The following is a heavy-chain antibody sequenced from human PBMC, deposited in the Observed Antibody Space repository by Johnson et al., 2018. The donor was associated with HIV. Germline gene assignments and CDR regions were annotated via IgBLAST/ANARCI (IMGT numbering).Heavy chain of an antibody. V-gene: IGHV3-66*01. D-gene: IGHD6-6*01. J-gene: IGHJ3*02. CDR1: GLTVSGHY. Sequence: VQLVESGGGLVQPGGSLRLSCAASGLTVSGHYMTWVRQAPGKGLEWVSVIFSGGSTYYAGSVHGSFPLSRDNSKNTLYLQMNSLRAEDTAVYYCAKELAIAVRPGGAFDIWGQGTVVTVSS. CDR2: IFSGGST. CDR3: AKELAIAVRPGGAFDI.